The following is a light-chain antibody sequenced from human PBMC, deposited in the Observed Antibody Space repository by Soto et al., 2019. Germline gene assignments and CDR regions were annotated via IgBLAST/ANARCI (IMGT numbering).Light chain of an antibody. V-gene: IGKV3-15*01. CDR1: QSVGSN. Sequence: EIVMTQSPATLSVSPGERATLSCRASQSVGSNLAWYQQKPGQAPRLLIYGASTRATAIPARFSGSGSGTEFTLTISSLQSEDFAIYYCQQYKIWPEGFGRGTKVEIK. CDR3: QQYKIWPEG. CDR2: GAS. J-gene: IGKJ4*01.